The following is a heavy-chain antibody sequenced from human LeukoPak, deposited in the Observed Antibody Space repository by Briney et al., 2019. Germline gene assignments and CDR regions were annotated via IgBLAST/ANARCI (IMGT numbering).Heavy chain of an antibody. V-gene: IGHV7-4-1*02. J-gene: IGHJ4*02. CDR2: INTNTGNP. Sequence: GASVKVSCKASGYTFTNYAINWVRQAPGQGLEWMGWINTNTGNPTYAQGFTGRFVFSLDTFVSTAYLQISSLKAEDTAVYYCARRSFSGWYYFDYWGQGTLVTVSS. CDR3: ARRSFSGWYYFDY. D-gene: IGHD6-19*01. CDR1: GYTFTNYA.